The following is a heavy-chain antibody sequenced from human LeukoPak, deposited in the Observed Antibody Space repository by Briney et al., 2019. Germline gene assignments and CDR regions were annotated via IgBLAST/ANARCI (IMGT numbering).Heavy chain of an antibody. D-gene: IGHD5-18*01. V-gene: IGHV3-53*01. J-gene: IGHJ4*02. CDR1: GFTVSSNF. CDR3: AREGYSYGPFDY. Sequence: GGSLRRSCAASGFTVSSNFMSWVRQAPGKGLEWVSVIYSDGSTYYADSVKGRFTISRDNSKNTLYLQINSLRAEDTAVYYCAREGYSYGPFDYWGQGTLVTVSS. CDR2: IYSDGST.